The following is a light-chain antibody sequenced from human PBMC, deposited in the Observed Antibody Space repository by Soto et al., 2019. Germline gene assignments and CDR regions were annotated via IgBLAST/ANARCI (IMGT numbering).Light chain of an antibody. Sequence: DIVMTQSPLSLPVTPGEPASISFRSSQRLLHSNGYNYLDWYLQKPGQSPQLLIHLGSTRASGVPDRFSGGGSGTDVTLTICSGDAEDVGVYYCMQALHTAWTLGQGTNVEI. CDR3: MQALHTAWT. CDR2: LGS. V-gene: IGKV2-28*01. J-gene: IGKJ1*01. CDR1: QRLLHSNGYNY.